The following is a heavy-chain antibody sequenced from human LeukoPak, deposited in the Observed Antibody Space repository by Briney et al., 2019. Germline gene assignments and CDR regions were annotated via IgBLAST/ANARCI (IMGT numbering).Heavy chain of an antibody. CDR3: ARAVNRYCNSTSCYTSFNWFDP. V-gene: IGHV4-59*01. Sequence: SETLSLTCTVSGGSISSYYWSWIRQPPGKGLEWFGYIYYSGSTNYNPSLKSRVTISVDMSKDQFSLKLSSVTAADTAVYYCARAVNRYCNSTSCYTSFNWFDPWGQGTLVTVSS. J-gene: IGHJ5*02. CDR2: IYYSGST. D-gene: IGHD2-2*02. CDR1: GGSISSYY.